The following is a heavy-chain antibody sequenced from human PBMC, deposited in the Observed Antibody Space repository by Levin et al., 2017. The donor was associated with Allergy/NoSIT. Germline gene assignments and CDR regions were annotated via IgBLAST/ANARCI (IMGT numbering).Heavy chain of an antibody. J-gene: IGHJ4*02. CDR2: IKSKTDGGTV. CDR3: TTYSSSWYYFDY. CDR1: GITFSNAW. D-gene: IGHD6-13*01. V-gene: IGHV3-15*01. Sequence: GGSLRLFCVASGITFSNAWLSWSRQAPGKGLEWVGRIKSKTDGGTVEYAAPVKGRFTISRDDSKNTLYLQMNSLQTEDTAVYFCTTYSSSWYYFDYWGQGTLVTVSS.